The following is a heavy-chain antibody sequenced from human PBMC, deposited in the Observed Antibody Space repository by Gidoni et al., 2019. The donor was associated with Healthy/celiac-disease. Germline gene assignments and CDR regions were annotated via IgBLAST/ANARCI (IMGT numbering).Heavy chain of an antibody. J-gene: IGHJ4*02. D-gene: IGHD6-19*01. Sequence: EVQLLESGGGLVQPGGSLRLSCAASGFTFRSYAMSWVRPAPGKGLEWVSAISGSGGSTYYADSVKGRFTISRDNSKNTLYLQMNSLRAEDTAVYYCAKDTTRSGWSGNFDYWGQGTLVTVSS. CDR3: AKDTTRSGWSGNFDY. CDR1: GFTFRSYA. V-gene: IGHV3-23*01. CDR2: ISGSGGST.